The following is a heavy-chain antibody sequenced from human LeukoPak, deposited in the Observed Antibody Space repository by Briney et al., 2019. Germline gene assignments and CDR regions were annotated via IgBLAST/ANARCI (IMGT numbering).Heavy chain of an antibody. J-gene: IGHJ4*02. V-gene: IGHV3-33*06. Sequence: GGSLRLSCAASGFTVSSNYMSWVRQAPGKGLEWVALIWSDGNNKYYADSVQGRFTISRDNSKNTLYLHMNSLRVDDTALYYCSKGRIAPDDWGQGTLVTVSS. CDR2: IWSDGNNK. D-gene: IGHD2-21*01. CDR3: SKGRIAPDD. CDR1: GFTVSSNY.